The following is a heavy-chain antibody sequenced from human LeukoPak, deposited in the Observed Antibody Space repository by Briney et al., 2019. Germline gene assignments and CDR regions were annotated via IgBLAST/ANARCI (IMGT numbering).Heavy chain of an antibody. CDR3: ARRKGTIFGVVNHWYFDL. Sequence: GGSLRLSCAASGFTFSSYWMSWVRQAPGKGLEWVANIKQDGSEKYYVASVKGRFTISRDNAKNSLYLQMNSLRAEDTAVYYCARRKGTIFGVVNHWYFDLWGRGTLVTVSS. D-gene: IGHD3-3*01. CDR2: IKQDGSEK. J-gene: IGHJ2*01. V-gene: IGHV3-7*01. CDR1: GFTFSSYW.